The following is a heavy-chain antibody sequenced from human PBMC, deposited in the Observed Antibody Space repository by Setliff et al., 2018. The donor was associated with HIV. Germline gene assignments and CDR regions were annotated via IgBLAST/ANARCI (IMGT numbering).Heavy chain of an antibody. Sequence: LSLTCAVYGGSFSGYYWSWIRQPPGKGLEWIGEINHDRTTNYNPSLKSRVTISVDTSKNSLYLQMNSLRAEDTAVYYCARSHYDSRGYYYRGDAFDIWGLGTMVTVSS. CDR1: GGSFSGYY. V-gene: IGHV4-34*01. CDR3: ARSHYDSRGYYYRGDAFDI. J-gene: IGHJ3*02. D-gene: IGHD3-22*01. CDR2: INHDRTT.